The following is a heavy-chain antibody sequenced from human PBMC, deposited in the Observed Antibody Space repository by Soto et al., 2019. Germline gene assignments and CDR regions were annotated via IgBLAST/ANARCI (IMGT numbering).Heavy chain of an antibody. CDR3: ARGFCSGGICYPNDF. V-gene: IGHV1-18*01. J-gene: IGHJ4*02. CDR1: GGTFSSYA. Sequence: ASVKVSCKASGGTFSSYAITWVRQAPGQGLEWMGWISAYNGDTNYAQKLQARVTMTTDTSTTTAYMELRGLTSDDTAVYYCARGFCSGGICYPNDFWGQGTLVTVSS. CDR2: ISAYNGDT. D-gene: IGHD2-15*01.